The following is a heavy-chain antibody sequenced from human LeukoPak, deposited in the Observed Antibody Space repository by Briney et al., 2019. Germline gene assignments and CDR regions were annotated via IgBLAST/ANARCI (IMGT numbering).Heavy chain of an antibody. J-gene: IGHJ4*02. D-gene: IGHD3-10*01. Sequence: GGSLRLSCAASGFTFDDYGMSWVRQAPGKGLEWVSGINWNGGSTGYADSVKGRFTIPRDNAKNSLYLQMNSLRAEDTALYYCAREATRTMVRGDLTGYWGQGTLVTVSS. CDR2: INWNGGST. CDR1: GFTFDDYG. CDR3: AREATRTMVRGDLTGY. V-gene: IGHV3-20*04.